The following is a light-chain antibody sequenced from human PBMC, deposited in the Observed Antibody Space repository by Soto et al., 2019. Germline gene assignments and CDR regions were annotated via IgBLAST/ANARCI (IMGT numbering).Light chain of an antibody. V-gene: IGKV3-20*01. J-gene: IGKJ1*01. CDR2: GAS. Sequence: ETVLTQSPGTVSLSPGERATLSCGASQSVSNNYLAWYQKKPGQAPRLIIYGASNRATGIPDRFSGSGSGTDFTLTISRLEPEDFAVYYCQQYGSSGTFGQGTKVDIK. CDR1: QSVSNNY. CDR3: QQYGSSGT.